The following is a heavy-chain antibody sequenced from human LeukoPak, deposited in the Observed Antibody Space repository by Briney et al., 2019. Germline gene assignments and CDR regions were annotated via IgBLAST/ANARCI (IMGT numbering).Heavy chain of an antibody. V-gene: IGHV1-18*01. CDR3: AREGYDILTGYSRPFDY. CDR2: ICAYNGNT. CDR1: GYTFTSYG. D-gene: IGHD3-9*01. Sequence: ASVKVSCKASGYTFTSYGISWVRQAPGQGLEWMGWICAYNGNTNYAQKLQGRVTMTTDTSTSTAYMELRSLRSDDTAVYYCAREGYDILTGYSRPFDYWGQGTLVTVSS. J-gene: IGHJ4*02.